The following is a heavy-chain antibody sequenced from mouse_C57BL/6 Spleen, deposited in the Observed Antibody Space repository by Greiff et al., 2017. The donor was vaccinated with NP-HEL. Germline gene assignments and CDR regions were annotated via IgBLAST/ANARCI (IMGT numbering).Heavy chain of an antibody. D-gene: IGHD3-1*01. J-gene: IGHJ4*01. CDR2: IHPNSGST. Sequence: VQLQQSGAELVKPGASVKLSCKASGYTFTSYWMHWVKQRPGQGLEWIGMIHPNSGSTNYNEKFKSKATLTVDKSSSTAYMQLSSLTSEDSAVYYCARGGLDYYAMDYWGQGTSVTVSS. CDR3: ARGGLDYYAMDY. V-gene: IGHV1-64*01. CDR1: GYTFTSYW.